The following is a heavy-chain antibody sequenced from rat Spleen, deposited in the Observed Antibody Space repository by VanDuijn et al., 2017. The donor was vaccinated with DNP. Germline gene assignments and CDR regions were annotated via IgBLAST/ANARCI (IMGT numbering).Heavy chain of an antibody. CDR1: GFTFSDYY. Sequence: EVQLVESGGGLVQPGRSLKLSCTASGFTFSDYYMAWVRQAPTKGLEWVAYISPSGGGTYYRDSVKGRFTVSRDDAKSTLYLQMDSLRSEDTAIYYCARGGTYYFDYWGQGVLVTVSS. CDR2: ISPSGGGT. V-gene: IGHV5-27*01. J-gene: IGHJ2*01. CDR3: ARGGTYYFDY.